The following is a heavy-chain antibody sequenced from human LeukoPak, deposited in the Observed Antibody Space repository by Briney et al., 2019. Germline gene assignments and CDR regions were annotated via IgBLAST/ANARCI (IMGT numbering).Heavy chain of an antibody. J-gene: IGHJ6*02. D-gene: IGHD3-3*01. Sequence: PGGSLRLSCAASGFTFSSYGMHWVRQAPGKGLEWVAVISFDGSKKYNADSVKGRFTISRDNSKNTLYLQMNSLRAEDTAVYYCAKDNRITIFGVVEIWDYYGMDVWGQGTTVTVSS. V-gene: IGHV3-30*18. CDR3: AKDNRITIFGVVEIWDYYGMDV. CDR2: ISFDGSKK. CDR1: GFTFSSYG.